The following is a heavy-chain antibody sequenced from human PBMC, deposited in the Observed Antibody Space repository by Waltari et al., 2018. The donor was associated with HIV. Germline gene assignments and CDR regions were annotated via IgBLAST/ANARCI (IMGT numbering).Heavy chain of an antibody. D-gene: IGHD2-2*02. CDR2: LYEACNFK. Sequence: QVHLVESGGALVTPGGALTLSCAASGFTFRNYYMTWVRQAPGKVLEWVAYLYEACNFKKYSDCVKGRLAISRDNADSWVYLEMSRLRVEDTGVDYCVRSSCSTPNCLLDSSLAMDVWGHGTTVNVSS. CDR3: VRSSCSTPNCLLDSSLAMDV. V-gene: IGHV3-11*05. CDR1: GFTFRNYY. J-gene: IGHJ6*02.